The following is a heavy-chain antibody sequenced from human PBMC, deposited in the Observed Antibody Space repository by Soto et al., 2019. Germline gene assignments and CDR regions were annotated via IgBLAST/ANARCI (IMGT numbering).Heavy chain of an antibody. CDR2: INPKFGDT. V-gene: IGHV1-2*02. CDR3: ARNMDYYYGPGSGNGHGF. J-gene: IGHJ6*02. D-gene: IGHD3-10*01. Sequence: QVQLVQSGAEVKEPGDSVRVSCEASGYTFTAYYIHWVRQAPGQGLEWMGWINPKFGDTTYAQDFQGRVSMTRDMSISTVYMELSRLTSDDTAIYYCARNMDYYYGPGSGNGHGFWGHWTTVTVFS. CDR1: GYTFTAYY.